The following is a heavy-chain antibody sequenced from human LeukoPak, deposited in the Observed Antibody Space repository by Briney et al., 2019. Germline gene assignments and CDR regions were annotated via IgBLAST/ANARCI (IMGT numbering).Heavy chain of an antibody. CDR3: ARETRLFGSGSYYNPIGYYYYMDV. CDR2: IIPIFGTA. V-gene: IGHV1-69*05. CDR1: GGTFSSYA. D-gene: IGHD3-10*01. Sequence: SVKVSCKASGGTFSSYAISWVRQAPGQGLEWMGGIIPIFGTANYAQKFQGRVTITTDESRSTAYMELSSLRSEDTAVYYCARETRLFGSGSYYNPIGYYYYMDVWGKGTTVTVSS. J-gene: IGHJ6*03.